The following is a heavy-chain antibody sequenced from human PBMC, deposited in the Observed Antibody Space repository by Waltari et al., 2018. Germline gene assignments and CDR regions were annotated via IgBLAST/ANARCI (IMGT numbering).Heavy chain of an antibody. CDR2: INHSGST. CDR3: ARGRDYVWNLL. V-gene: IGHV4-34*01. J-gene: IGHJ4*02. CDR1: GGSFRDYW. D-gene: IGHD3-16*01. Sequence: QVQLQQWGAGLLKPSETLSLTCAVYGGSFRDYWWSWIRQPPGKGLEWIGEINHSGSTNYNPSLKSRVTMSVDTSKNQFSLNLNSVTAADTAVYYCARGRDYVWNLLWGQGTLVTVSS.